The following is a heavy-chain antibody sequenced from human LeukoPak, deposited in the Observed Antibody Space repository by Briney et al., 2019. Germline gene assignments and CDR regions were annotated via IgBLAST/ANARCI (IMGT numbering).Heavy chain of an antibody. CDR2: ISGSGGST. CDR1: GLPFSSYA. CDR3: AKTVLRYSTGDAFDI. J-gene: IGHJ3*02. Sequence: PGGSLRLSCPASGLPFSSYAMSWVRQAPGKGLEWVSAISGSGGSTYYADSVKGRFTISRDNSKNTLYLQMNSLRAEDTAVYYCAKTVLRYSTGDAFDIWGQGTMVTVSS. V-gene: IGHV3-23*01. D-gene: IGHD3-9*01.